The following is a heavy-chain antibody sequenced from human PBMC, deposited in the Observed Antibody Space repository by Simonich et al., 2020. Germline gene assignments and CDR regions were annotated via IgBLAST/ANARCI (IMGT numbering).Heavy chain of an antibody. CDR3: ARAYSSSWYNWFDP. CDR2: IWYDGNNK. J-gene: IGHJ5*02. D-gene: IGHD6-13*01. Sequence: QVQLVESGGGVVQPGRSLRLSCAASGFTFSSYGMHWVRQAPGKGLELGEVIWYDGNNKSYADSVKGRFTISRDNSKNTLYLQMNSLRAEDTAVYYCARAYSSSWYNWFDPWGQGTLVTVSS. CDR1: GFTFSSYG. V-gene: IGHV3-33*01.